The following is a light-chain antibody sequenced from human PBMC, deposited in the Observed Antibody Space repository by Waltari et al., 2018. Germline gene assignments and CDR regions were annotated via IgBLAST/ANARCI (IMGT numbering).Light chain of an antibody. CDR3: CSYAGSYILV. CDR1: SSDVGYYNY. V-gene: IGLV2-11*01. Sequence: QSALTQPRSVSGSPGQSVTISCTGTSSDVGYYNYVSWYQQRPGKAPRLLLYDVTKRPSGVPDRFSGSKSGNTASLTISWLQAEDEADFYCCSYAGSYILVFGGGTKLTVL. CDR2: DVT. J-gene: IGLJ2*01.